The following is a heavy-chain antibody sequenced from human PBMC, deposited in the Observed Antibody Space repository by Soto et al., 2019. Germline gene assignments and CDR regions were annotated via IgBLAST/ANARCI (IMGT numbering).Heavy chain of an antibody. Sequence: PSETLSLTCTVSGGSISSYYWSWIRQPPGKGLEWIGYIYYSGNTNYNPSLKSRVTISVDTSKNHFSLRLSSVTAADTAVYYCASHGRSGGSRENFFDTWGQGTLVTVSS. V-gene: IGHV4-59*08. CDR2: IYYSGNT. CDR1: GGSISSYY. CDR3: ASHGRSGGSRENFFDT. D-gene: IGHD3-10*01. J-gene: IGHJ4*02.